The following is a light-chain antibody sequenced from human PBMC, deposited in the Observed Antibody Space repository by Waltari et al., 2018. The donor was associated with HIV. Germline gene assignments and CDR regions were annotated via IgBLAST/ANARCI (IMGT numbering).Light chain of an antibody. CDR3: CSYAGSGLV. J-gene: IGLJ3*02. V-gene: IGLV2-23*02. Sequence: QSALTQSASVSGSPGQSITISCTGTSSDVGAYPLVSWYQQHPGEVPKLLIYEVTKRPSGVSTRVSGSKSGNTASLTISGLQAEDEADYYCCSYAGSGLVFGGGTKLTVL. CDR2: EVT. CDR1: SSDVGAYPL.